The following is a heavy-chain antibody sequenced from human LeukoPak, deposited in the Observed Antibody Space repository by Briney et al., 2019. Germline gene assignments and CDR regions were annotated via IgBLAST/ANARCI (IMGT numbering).Heavy chain of an antibody. J-gene: IGHJ6*02. D-gene: IGHD4-23*01. CDR3: AREDVTVARVYYGMDV. CDR1: GGTFSSYA. V-gene: IGHV1-69*13. Sequence: SVKVSCKASGGTFSSYAISWVRQAPGQGLEWMGGIIPIFGTANYAQKFQGRVTITADESTSTAYMELSSLRSEDTAVYYRAREDVTVARVYYGMDVWGQGTTVTVSS. CDR2: IIPIFGTA.